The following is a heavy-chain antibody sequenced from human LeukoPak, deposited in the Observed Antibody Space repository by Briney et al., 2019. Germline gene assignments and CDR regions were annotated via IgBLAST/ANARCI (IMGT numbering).Heavy chain of an antibody. CDR3: ARVSEGIVVVPAAPDPDNWFDP. V-gene: IGHV4-31*03. J-gene: IGHJ5*02. D-gene: IGHD2-2*01. CDR2: TYYSGST. CDR1: GGSISSGGYY. Sequence: SETLSLTCTVSGGSISSGGYYWSWIRQHPGKGLEWIGYTYYSGSTYYNPSLKSRVTISVDTSKNQFSLKLSSVTAADTAVYYCARVSEGIVVVPAAPDPDNWFDPWGQGTLVTVSS.